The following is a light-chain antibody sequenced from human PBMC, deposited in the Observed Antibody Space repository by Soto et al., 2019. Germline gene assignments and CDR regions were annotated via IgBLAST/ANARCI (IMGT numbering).Light chain of an antibody. Sequence: SYELTQSPSVSVAPGQTARITCGGNNIETKSVHWYQQKPGQAPVLVVYDDSDFSASNSGNTATLTISRVEAGDEADYYCQVWDSSSDQGVFGGGTKLTVL. CDR1: NIETKS. V-gene: IGLV3-21*02. CDR3: QVWDSSSDQGV. J-gene: IGLJ2*01. CDR2: DDS.